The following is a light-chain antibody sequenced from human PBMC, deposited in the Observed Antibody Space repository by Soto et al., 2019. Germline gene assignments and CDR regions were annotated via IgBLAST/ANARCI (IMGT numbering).Light chain of an antibody. CDR3: AVWDDSLNGVV. Sequence: QSVLTQPPSVSEAPRQRVTISCSGSRSNVGNNAVNWYQQLPGKAPKLLIYYYDLLPSGVSDRFSGSKSGTSASLAISGLQSEDEADYYCAVWDDSLNGVVFGGGTKLTVL. CDR2: YYD. V-gene: IGLV1-36*01. J-gene: IGLJ3*02. CDR1: RSNVGNNA.